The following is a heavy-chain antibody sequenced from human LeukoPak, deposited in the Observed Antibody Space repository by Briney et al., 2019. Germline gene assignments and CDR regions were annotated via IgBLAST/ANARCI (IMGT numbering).Heavy chain of an antibody. V-gene: IGHV4-59*01. J-gene: IGHJ4*02. Sequence: SETLSLTCSVSGGSISTYYWSWLRQPPGKGLEWIGYIYDSGSPNYNPSLKSRVTISVDTSKNQFSLKLSSVTAADTAVYSCARGVGPFDYWGQGTLVTVSA. CDR3: ARGVGPFDY. CDR1: GGSISTYY. D-gene: IGHD2-15*01. CDR2: IYDSGSP.